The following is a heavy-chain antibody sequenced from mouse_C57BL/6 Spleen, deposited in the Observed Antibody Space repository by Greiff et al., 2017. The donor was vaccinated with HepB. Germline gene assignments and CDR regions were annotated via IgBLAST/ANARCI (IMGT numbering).Heavy chain of an antibody. D-gene: IGHD5-2*01. CDR3: RISTINA. V-gene: IGHV14-3*02. CDR1: GYNIKDIY. Sequence: EVKLPESGAELVKPAASLKLSCTASGYNIKDIYIHWVKQRPEKGLERIRRTDPANGNTKYDPKFQGKATITADTSSNTAYLQLSSLTSEDTAVYYCRISTINAWGQGTTLTVSS. J-gene: IGHJ2*01. CDR2: TDPANGNT.